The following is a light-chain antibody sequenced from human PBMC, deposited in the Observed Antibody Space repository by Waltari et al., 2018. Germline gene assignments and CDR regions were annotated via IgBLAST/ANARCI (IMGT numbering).Light chain of an antibody. Sequence: EIVLTQSPGTLSLSPGEIATLSCRTSQSISKYLAWYHQKPGQAPRLLIYHASSRAAGIPDRFSGSGSGTDFSLTISRLEPEDFAVYYCQHYESLPVTFGQGTKGEIK. J-gene: IGKJ1*01. V-gene: IGKV3-20*01. CDR3: QHYESLPVT. CDR1: QSISKY. CDR2: HAS.